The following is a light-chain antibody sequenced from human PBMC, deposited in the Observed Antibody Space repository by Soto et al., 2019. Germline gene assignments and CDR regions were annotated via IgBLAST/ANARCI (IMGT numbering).Light chain of an antibody. CDR2: DVT. CDR3: TSYTSTSTYV. CDR1: SSDVGAYNY. V-gene: IGLV2-14*01. J-gene: IGLJ1*01. Sequence: QSVLTQPASVSGPPGQSITISCTGTSSDVGAYNYVSWYQHHPGKAPRLVIYDVTNRPSGISDRFSGSKSGNTASLTISGFLAEDEADYYCTSYTSTSTYVFGTGTKVTVL.